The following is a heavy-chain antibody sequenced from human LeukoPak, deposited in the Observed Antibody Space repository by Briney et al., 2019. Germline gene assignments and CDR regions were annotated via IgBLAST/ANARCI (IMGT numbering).Heavy chain of an antibody. J-gene: IGHJ4*02. D-gene: IGHD3-22*01. CDR2: ISSSGSTI. CDR3: ARVPYYYDSSGYYRGYVDY. CDR1: GSTFSDYY. V-gene: IGHV3-11*01. Sequence: GGSLRLSCAASGSTFSDYYMSWIRQAPGKGLEWVSYISSSGSTIYYADSVKGRFTISRDNAKNSLYLQMNSLRAEDTAVYYCARVPYYYDSSGYYRGYVDYWGQGTLVTVSS.